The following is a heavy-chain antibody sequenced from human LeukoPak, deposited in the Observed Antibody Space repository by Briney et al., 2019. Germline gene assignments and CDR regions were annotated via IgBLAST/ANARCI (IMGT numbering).Heavy chain of an antibody. J-gene: IGHJ5*02. V-gene: IGHV4-59*01. CDR2: IYYSGST. CDR1: GGSISSYY. Sequence: SETLSLTCTVSGGSISSYYWSWIRQPPGKGLEWIGYIYYSGSTNYNPSLKSRVTISVDTSKNQFSLNLSSVTAADTAVYYCARAGPRGYSYGLNWFDPWGQGTLVTVSS. D-gene: IGHD5-18*01. CDR3: ARAGPRGYSYGLNWFDP.